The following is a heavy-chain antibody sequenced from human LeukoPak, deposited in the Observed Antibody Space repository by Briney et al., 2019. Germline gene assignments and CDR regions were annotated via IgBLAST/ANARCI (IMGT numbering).Heavy chain of an antibody. CDR2: ISAYNGNT. J-gene: IGHJ4*02. V-gene: IGHV1-18*01. D-gene: IGHD6-19*01. CDR1: GYTFTSYG. CDR3: ARDQRLAVADPFDY. Sequence: ASVKVSCKASGYTFTSYGISWVRQAPGQGREWMGWISAYNGNTNYAQKLQGRVTMTTDTSTSTAYMELRSLRSDDTAVYYCARDQRLAVADPFDYWGQGTLVTVSS.